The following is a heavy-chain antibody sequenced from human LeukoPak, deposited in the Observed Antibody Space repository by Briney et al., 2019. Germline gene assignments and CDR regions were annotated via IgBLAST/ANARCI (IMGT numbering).Heavy chain of an antibody. CDR3: ARGGDIVVVPAQPMDV. D-gene: IGHD2-2*01. CDR2: ISSSSSTI. Sequence: GGSLRLSCAASGFTFGTYAMNWVRQAPGKGLEWVSYISSSSSTIYYADSVKGRFTISRDNAKNSQYLQMNSLRDEDTAVYYCARGGDIVVVPAQPMDVWGQGTTVTVSS. CDR1: GFTFGTYA. V-gene: IGHV3-48*02. J-gene: IGHJ6*02.